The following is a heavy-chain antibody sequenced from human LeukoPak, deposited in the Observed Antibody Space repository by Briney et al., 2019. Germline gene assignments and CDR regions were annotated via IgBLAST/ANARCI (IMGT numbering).Heavy chain of an antibody. J-gene: IGHJ4*02. CDR1: GGSISSGDYY. CDR3: ARGSYYYGSGRDY. V-gene: IGHV4-30-4*01. CDR2: FYYSGST. D-gene: IGHD3-10*01. Sequence: PSQTLSLTCTFSGGSISSGDYYWSWIRQPPGKGLEWIGYFYYSGSTYYNPSLKSRVTISVDTSKNQFSLKLSSVTAADTAVYYCARGSYYYGSGRDYWGQGTLVTVSS.